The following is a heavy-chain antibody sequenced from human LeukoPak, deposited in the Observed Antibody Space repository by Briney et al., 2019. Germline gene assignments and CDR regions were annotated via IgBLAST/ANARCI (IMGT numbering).Heavy chain of an antibody. J-gene: IGHJ4*02. V-gene: IGHV3-7*01. CDR3: RTEDYYYRRRYYFDY. CDR1: GFTFSSYW. D-gene: IGHD3-10*01. CDR2: IKQDGSEK. Sequence: GGSLRLSCAASGFTFSSYWMSWVRQAPGKGLEWVANIKQDGSEKYYVDSVKGRFTISRDNAKNSLYLQMNSLRAEDRAVYYFRTEDYYYRRRYYFDYWDQGTLVTVSS.